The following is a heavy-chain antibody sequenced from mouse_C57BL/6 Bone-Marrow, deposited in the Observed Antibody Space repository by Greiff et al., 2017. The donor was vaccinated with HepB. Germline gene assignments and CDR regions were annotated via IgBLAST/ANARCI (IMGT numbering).Heavy chain of an antibody. V-gene: IGHV5-4*01. CDR3: ARHYSSYDYFDY. CDR2: ISDGGSYT. D-gene: IGHD1-1*01. CDR1: GFTFSSYA. J-gene: IGHJ2*01. Sequence: EVQGVESGGGLVKPGGSLKLSCAASGFTFSSYAMSWVRQTPEKRLEWVATISDGGSYTYYPDNVKGRFTISRDNAKNNLYLQMSHLKSEDTAMYYCARHYSSYDYFDYWGQGTTLTVSS.